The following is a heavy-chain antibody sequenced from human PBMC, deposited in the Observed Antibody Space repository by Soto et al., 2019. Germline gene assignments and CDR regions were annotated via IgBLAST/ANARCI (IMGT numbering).Heavy chain of an antibody. J-gene: IGHJ4*02. Sequence: EVQLLESGGGVVQPGGSLRLSCVASGFNFKKFAMSWVRQAPGEGLEWVSGISCCGGSTSYADSVKGRFSIARDDSTNTLSLQMNNLRVEDTAQYYCAKADGERWLLPHLDKWGQGTLVTVS. CDR1: GFNFKKFA. V-gene: IGHV3-23*01. CDR2: ISCCGGST. CDR3: AKADGERWLLPHLDK. D-gene: IGHD6-19*01.